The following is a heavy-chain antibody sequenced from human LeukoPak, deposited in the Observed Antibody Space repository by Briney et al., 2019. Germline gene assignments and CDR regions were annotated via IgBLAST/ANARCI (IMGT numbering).Heavy chain of an antibody. Sequence: ASVKVSCKASGYTFTSYDINWVRQATGQGLEWMGWMNPNSGNTGCAQKFQGRVTITRNISISTVYMELSGLRSDDTAVYYCAKVRHCSSTSCSWFDPWGQGTLVTVSS. D-gene: IGHD2-2*01. CDR1: GYTFTSYD. CDR3: AKVRHCSSTSCSWFDP. CDR2: MNPNSGNT. V-gene: IGHV1-8*03. J-gene: IGHJ5*02.